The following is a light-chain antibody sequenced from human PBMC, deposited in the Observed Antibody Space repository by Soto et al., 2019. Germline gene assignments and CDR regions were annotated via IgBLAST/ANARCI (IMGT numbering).Light chain of an antibody. CDR3: QQYNDYPMT. Sequence: DIQMTQSPSSLSASVGDRITITCRASQDINKWLTWFQQKPGKAPKSLISAASTLQSGVPSRFSGSGSGTDFTLTISSLQPEDFATYYCQQYNDYPMTFGQGTRLEMK. CDR1: QDINKW. V-gene: IGKV1-16*01. CDR2: AAS. J-gene: IGKJ5*01.